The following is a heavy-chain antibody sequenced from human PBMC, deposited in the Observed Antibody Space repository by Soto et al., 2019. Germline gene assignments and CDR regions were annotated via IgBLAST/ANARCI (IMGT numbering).Heavy chain of an antibody. CDR1: GGSISSGGYY. CDR2: IYYSGST. D-gene: IGHD3-10*01. Sequence: PSETLSLTCTVSGGSISSGGYYWSWIRQHPGKGLEWIGYIYYSGSTYYNPSLKSRVTISVDTSKNQFSLKLSSVTAADTAVYYCARDSSKFSYSLDGLYGMDVGGQGTTVTVSS. CDR3: ARDSSKFSYSLDGLYGMDV. J-gene: IGHJ6*02. V-gene: IGHV4-31*03.